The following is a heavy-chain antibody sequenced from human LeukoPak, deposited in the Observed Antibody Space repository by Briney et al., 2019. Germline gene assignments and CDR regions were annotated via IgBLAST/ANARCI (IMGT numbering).Heavy chain of an antibody. Sequence: SLRLSCAASGFTFDDYAMHWVRQAPGKGLEWVSGISWNSDSIGYADSVKGRFTISRDNAKNSLYLQMNGLRAEDTALYYCAKDIGHSVAGTLRYFQHWGQGTLVTVSS. J-gene: IGHJ1*01. D-gene: IGHD6-19*01. CDR2: ISWNSDSI. V-gene: IGHV3-9*01. CDR3: AKDIGHSVAGTLRYFQH. CDR1: GFTFDDYA.